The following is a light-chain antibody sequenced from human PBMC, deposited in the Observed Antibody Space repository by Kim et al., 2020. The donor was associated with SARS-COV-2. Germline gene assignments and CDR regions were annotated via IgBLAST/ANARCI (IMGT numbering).Light chain of an antibody. V-gene: IGLV3-9*01. CDR1: NIGSKN. Sequence: SVALGQTAWITCGGNNIGSKNVHWYQQKAGQAPVVVIYRDNDRPSGIPERFSGSNSGDTATLTISKAQAGDEGDYYCQVWDSHTYVFGTGTKVTVL. J-gene: IGLJ1*01. CDR3: QVWDSHTYV. CDR2: RDN.